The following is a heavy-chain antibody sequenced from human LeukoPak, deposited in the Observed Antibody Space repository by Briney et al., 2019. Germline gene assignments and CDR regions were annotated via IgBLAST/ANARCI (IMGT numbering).Heavy chain of an antibody. D-gene: IGHD7-27*01. Sequence: SETLSLTCAVYGGSFSGYYWSWIRQPPGKGLGWIGEINHSGSTNYNPSLKSRVTISVDTSKNQFSLKLSSVTAADTAVYYCARLNWGSIDYWGQGTLVTVSS. V-gene: IGHV4-34*01. CDR3: ARLNWGSIDY. CDR2: INHSGST. J-gene: IGHJ4*02. CDR1: GGSFSGYY.